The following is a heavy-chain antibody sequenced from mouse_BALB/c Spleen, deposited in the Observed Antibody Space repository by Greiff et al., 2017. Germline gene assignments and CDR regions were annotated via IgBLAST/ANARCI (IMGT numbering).Heavy chain of an antibody. J-gene: IGHJ3*01. V-gene: IGHV1-80*01. Sequence: VQLQQSGAELVRPGSSVKISCKASGYAFSSYWMNWVKQRPGQGLEWIGQIYPGDGDTNYNGKFKGKATLTADKSSSTAYMQLSSLTSEDSAVYFCARRGYDGYPFAYWGQGTLVTVSA. CDR2: IYPGDGDT. CDR3: ARRGYDGYPFAY. D-gene: IGHD2-3*01. CDR1: GYAFSSYW.